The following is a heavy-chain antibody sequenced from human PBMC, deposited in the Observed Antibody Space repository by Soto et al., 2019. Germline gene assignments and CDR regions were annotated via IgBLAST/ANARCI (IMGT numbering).Heavy chain of an antibody. J-gene: IGHJ5*02. Sequence: QITLKESGPTLVKPTQTLTLTCTFSGFSLSTSGVGVGWIRQPPGKALEWLALIYWDDDKRYSPSLKSRLTLTKDTSQNQLVLTITNMDPVDTATYYCAHTLFGIYASSANWFDPWGQGTLVTVSS. CDR1: GFSLSTSGVG. CDR3: AHTLFGIYASSANWFDP. V-gene: IGHV2-5*02. D-gene: IGHD3-22*01. CDR2: IYWDDDK.